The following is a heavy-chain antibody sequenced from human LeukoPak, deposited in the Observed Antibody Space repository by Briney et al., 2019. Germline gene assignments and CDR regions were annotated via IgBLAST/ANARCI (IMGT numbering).Heavy chain of an antibody. CDR2: INPNSGGT. Sequence: ASVKVSCTASGYTFTGYYIHWVRQAPGQGLEWMGWINPNSGGTNYAQKFQGRVTMTRDTSISTAYMELSRLRSDDTAVYYCARVCRQWLNLFYFDYWGQGTLVTVSS. D-gene: IGHD6-19*01. CDR1: GYTFTGYY. CDR3: ARVCRQWLNLFYFDY. J-gene: IGHJ4*02. V-gene: IGHV1-2*02.